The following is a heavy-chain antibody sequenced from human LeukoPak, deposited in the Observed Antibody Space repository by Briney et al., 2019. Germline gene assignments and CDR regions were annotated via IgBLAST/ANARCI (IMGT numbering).Heavy chain of an antibody. J-gene: IGHJ4*01. D-gene: IGHD6-13*01. Sequence: PSETLSLTCNVSGGSISGYYWSWIRQPPGKGLEWIGYIYYSGSTNYNPSLKSRVTISVDTSKNQFSLKLSSVTAADTAVYYCARHGGSSWYREWDYWGQEPWSPSPQ. CDR1: GGSISGYY. CDR3: ARHGGSSWYREWDY. CDR2: IYYSGST. V-gene: IGHV4-59*08.